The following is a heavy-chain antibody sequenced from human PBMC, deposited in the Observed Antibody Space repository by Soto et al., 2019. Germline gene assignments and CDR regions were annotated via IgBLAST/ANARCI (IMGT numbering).Heavy chain of an antibody. Sequence: SETLSLTCTVSGGSISSGGYYWSWIRQHPGKGLEWIGYIYYSGSTYYNPSLKSRVTISVDTSKNQFSLKLSSVTAADTAVYYCASHTAMASYYFDYWGQGTLVNVSS. CDR2: IYYSGST. CDR1: GGSISSGGYY. V-gene: IGHV4-31*03. D-gene: IGHD5-18*01. CDR3: ASHTAMASYYFDY. J-gene: IGHJ4*02.